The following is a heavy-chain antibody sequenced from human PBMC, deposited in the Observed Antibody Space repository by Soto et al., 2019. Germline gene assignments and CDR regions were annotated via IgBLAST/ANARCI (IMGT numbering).Heavy chain of an antibody. D-gene: IGHD5-18*01. CDR3: ARDQGDTAMAPFDY. J-gene: IGHJ4*02. CDR2: INPNSGGT. V-gene: IGHV1-2*04. Sequence: ASVKVSCKASGYTFTGYYMHWVRQAPGQGLEWMGWINPNSGGTNYAQKFQGWVTMTRDTSIGTAYMELSRLRSDDTAVYYCARDQGDTAMAPFDYWGQGTLVT. CDR1: GYTFTGYY.